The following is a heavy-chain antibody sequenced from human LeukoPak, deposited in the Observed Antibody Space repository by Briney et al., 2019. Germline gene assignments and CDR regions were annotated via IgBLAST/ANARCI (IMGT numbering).Heavy chain of an antibody. CDR1: GGSINSGGYS. V-gene: IGHV4-30-2*01. J-gene: IGHJ4*02. Sequence: SQTLSLTCAVSGGSINSGGYSWSWIRQPPGKGLEWIGYIYHSGSTYYNPSLKSRVTISVDRSKNQFSLKLSSVTAADTAVYYCARVGYYDSSFDYWGQGTLVTVSS. D-gene: IGHD3-22*01. CDR2: IYHSGST. CDR3: ARVGYYDSSFDY.